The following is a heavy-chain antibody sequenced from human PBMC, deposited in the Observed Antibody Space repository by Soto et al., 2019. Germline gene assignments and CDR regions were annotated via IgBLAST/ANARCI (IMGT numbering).Heavy chain of an antibody. Sequence: PGGSLRLSCAASGFTFSSYWMSWVRQAPGKGLEWVANVKPDGSGTDYEDSVKGRFTISRDNVKNSLYLQMNSLRVEDTALYYCARGQLWGQGTLVTVSS. CDR2: VKPDGSGT. CDR3: ARGQL. CDR1: GFTFSSYW. D-gene: IGHD1-1*01. V-gene: IGHV3-7*01. J-gene: IGHJ4*02.